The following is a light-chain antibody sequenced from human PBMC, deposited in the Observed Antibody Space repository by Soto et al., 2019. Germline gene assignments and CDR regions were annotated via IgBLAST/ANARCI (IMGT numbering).Light chain of an antibody. J-gene: IGKJ1*01. CDR1: QAISTW. CDR2: AAS. CDR3: QQANSFPRT. Sequence: DIQMTQSPSSVSASVGDRVTITCRASQAISTWLAWYQQKPGKAPKLLIYAASNLQTGVPSRFSGSGSGTDFTLTISSLQPEDFAIYYCQQANSFPRTFGQGTKVEIK. V-gene: IGKV1D-12*01.